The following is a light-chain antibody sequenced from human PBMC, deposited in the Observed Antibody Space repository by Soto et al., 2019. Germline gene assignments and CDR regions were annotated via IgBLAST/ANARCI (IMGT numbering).Light chain of an antibody. CDR2: DVN. J-gene: IGLJ1*01. V-gene: IGLV2-14*01. CDR3: SSYTSATTYV. Sequence: QSALTQPASVSGSPGQSITISCTGTSSDVGAYNYDSWYQQHPGKVPKLIIYDVNNRPSGVSNRFSGSKSGNTASLTISCLQTEDEADYYCSSYTSATTYVFGTGTKLTVL. CDR1: SSDVGAYNY.